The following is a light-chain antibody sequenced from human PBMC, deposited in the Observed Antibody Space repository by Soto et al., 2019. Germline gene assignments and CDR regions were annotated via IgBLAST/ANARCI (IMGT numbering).Light chain of an antibody. CDR3: QQFNSAVYT. J-gene: IGKJ2*01. CDR2: DAS. V-gene: IGKV1-13*02. Sequence: AIQLTQSPSSLSASVGDRVTITCRASQGISSALAWYQQKPGKAPKLLIYDASSLESGVPSMFSGSGSGTDFTLTLSSLQPDDFATYYCQQFNSAVYTFGQGTKLEIK. CDR1: QGISSA.